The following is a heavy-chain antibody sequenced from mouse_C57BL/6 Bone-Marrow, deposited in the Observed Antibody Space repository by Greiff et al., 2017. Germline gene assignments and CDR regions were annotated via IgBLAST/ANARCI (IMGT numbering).Heavy chain of an antibody. CDR2: INPSTGGT. Sequence: VQLQQSGPELVKPGASVKISCKASGYSFTGYYMNWVKQSPEKSLEWIGEINPSTGGTTYNQKFKANATLTVDKSSSTAYMQLKSLTSEDSAVYYCATQGTTVVGDWYFDVWGTGTTVTVSS. CDR3: ATQGTTVVGDWYFDV. D-gene: IGHD1-1*01. CDR1: GYSFTGYY. J-gene: IGHJ1*03. V-gene: IGHV1-42*01.